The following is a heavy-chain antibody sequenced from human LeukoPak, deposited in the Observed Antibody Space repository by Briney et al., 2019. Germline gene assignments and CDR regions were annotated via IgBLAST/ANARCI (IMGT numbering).Heavy chain of an antibody. CDR2: TYYRSKWYY. CDR1: GDSVSSNSAA. Sequence: SQTLSLTCAISGDSVSSNSAAWNWIRQSPSRGLEWLGRTYYRSKWYYDYAVAVKSRISINPDTSKNQFSLQLSSVTPEDTAVYYCARDDYDILTGLEDAFDIWGQGTMVTVSS. J-gene: IGHJ3*02. D-gene: IGHD3-9*01. CDR3: ARDDYDILTGLEDAFDI. V-gene: IGHV6-1*01.